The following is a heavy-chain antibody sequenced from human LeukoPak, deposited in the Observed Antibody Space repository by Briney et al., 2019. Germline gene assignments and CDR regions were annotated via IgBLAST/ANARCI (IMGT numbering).Heavy chain of an antibody. CDR3: ASQMTTVTPNWFDP. D-gene: IGHD4-17*01. V-gene: IGHV4-39*07. J-gene: IGHJ5*02. Sequence: SETLSLTCTVSGGSISSSSYYWGWIRQPPGKGLEWIGSIYYSGSTYYNPSLKSRVTISVDTSKNQFSLKLSSVTAADTAVYYCASQMTTVTPNWFDPWGQGTLVTVSS. CDR1: GGSISSSSYY. CDR2: IYYSGST.